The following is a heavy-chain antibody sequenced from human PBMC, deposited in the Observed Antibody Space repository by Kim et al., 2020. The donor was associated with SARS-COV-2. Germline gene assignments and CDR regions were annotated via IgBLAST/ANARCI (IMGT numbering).Heavy chain of an antibody. CDR2: TYYRSKWYN. J-gene: IGHJ4*02. Sequence: SQTLSLTCAISGDIVSSNSVVWNLIRQSPSSGLQCLGRTYYRSKWYNDYAVSVKSRITINPDTSKNQFSLQLNSVTPEYTAVYFCARVGPNSYWDFDSWGQGTLGNVSS. CDR1: GDIVSSNSVV. V-gene: IGHV6-1*01. D-gene: IGHD1-26*01. CDR3: ARVGPNSYWDFDS.